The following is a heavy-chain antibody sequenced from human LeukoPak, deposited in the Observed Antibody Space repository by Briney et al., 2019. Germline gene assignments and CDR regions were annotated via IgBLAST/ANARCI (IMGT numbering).Heavy chain of an antibody. J-gene: IGHJ5*02. CDR1: GFTFSSYG. D-gene: IGHD6-19*01. Sequence: GRSLRLSCAASGFTFSSYGMHWVRQAPGKGLEWVAVIWYDGSNKYYADSVKGRFTISRDNSKNTLYLQMNSLRAEDTAVYYCARDQGIAVAGTWGSYNWFDPWGQGTLVTVSS. CDR3: ARDQGIAVAGTWGSYNWFDP. CDR2: IWYDGSNK. V-gene: IGHV3-33*01.